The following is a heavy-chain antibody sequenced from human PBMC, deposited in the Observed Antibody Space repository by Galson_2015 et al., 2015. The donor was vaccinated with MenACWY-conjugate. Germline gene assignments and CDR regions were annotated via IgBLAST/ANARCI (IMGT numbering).Heavy chain of an antibody. J-gene: IGHJ2*01. V-gene: IGHV1-69*06. CDR2: IIPIFGTA. Sequence: SVKVSCKASGGTFSSYAISWVRQAPGQGLEWMGGIIPIFGTANYAQKFQGRVTITVDKSTSTAYMELSSLRSEDTAVYYCARGPLGIIWYFDLWGRGTLVTVSS. CDR1: GGTFSSYA. CDR3: ARGPLGIIWYFDL. D-gene: IGHD7-27*01.